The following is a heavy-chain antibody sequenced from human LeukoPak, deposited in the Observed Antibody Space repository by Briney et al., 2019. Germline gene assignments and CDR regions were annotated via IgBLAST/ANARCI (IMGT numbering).Heavy chain of an antibody. Sequence: GGSLRLSCAASGFTFHNYAIHWVRQAPGKGLEWVSLTSGDGITTYFADSVKGRFTISRDNSKSSLFPQMNSLRTEDTALYYCARDHVYGGADYWGQGTLVTVSS. J-gene: IGHJ4*02. D-gene: IGHD5/OR15-5a*01. CDR1: GFTFHNYA. V-gene: IGHV3-43*02. CDR2: TSGDGITT. CDR3: ARDHVYGGADY.